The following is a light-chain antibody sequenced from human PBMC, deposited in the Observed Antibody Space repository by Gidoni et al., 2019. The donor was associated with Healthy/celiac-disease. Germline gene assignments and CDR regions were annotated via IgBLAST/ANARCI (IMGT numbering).Light chain of an antibody. CDR1: TGAVTSGHY. Sequence: QAVVTQEPSLTVSPGGTVTLTCGPSTGAVTSGHYPYWFQQKPGQAPRTLIYDTSNKHSWTPARFSGSLLGGKAALTLSGAQPEDEAEYYCLLSYSGARPVVFGGGTKLTV. V-gene: IGLV7-46*01. CDR2: DTS. CDR3: LLSYSGARPVV. J-gene: IGLJ2*01.